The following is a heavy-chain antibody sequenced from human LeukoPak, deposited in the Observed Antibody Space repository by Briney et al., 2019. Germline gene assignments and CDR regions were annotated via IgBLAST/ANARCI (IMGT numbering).Heavy chain of an antibody. Sequence: GRSLRLSCAASGFTFSSYGMHWVRQAPGQGLEWVAVISYDGSKKNYAHSVKGRFTISRDNSKNTLYLQMNSLGAEDTAVYYCAKGATGFDYWGQGTLVTVSS. D-gene: IGHD1-26*01. V-gene: IGHV3-30*18. CDR3: AKGATGFDY. J-gene: IGHJ4*02. CDR1: GFTFSSYG. CDR2: ISYDGSKK.